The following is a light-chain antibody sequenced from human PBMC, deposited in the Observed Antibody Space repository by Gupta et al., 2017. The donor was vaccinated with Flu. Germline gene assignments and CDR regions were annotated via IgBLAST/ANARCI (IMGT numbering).Light chain of an antibody. Sequence: QSALTQPASVSGSPGQSITISCTGTSSDVGRYNSVSWFQQHPGKSPKLMSYEVRSRPAGVSNRFSGSKSDNTAALTISGLQAEDEADYYCSSYTTSNTWVFGRGTKLTVL. V-gene: IGLV2-14*01. J-gene: IGLJ3*02. CDR2: EVR. CDR1: SSDVGRYNS. CDR3: SSYTTSNTWV.